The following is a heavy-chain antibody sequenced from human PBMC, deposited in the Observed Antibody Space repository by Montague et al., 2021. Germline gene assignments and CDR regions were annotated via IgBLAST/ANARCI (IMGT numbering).Heavy chain of an antibody. Sequence: SLGLSCAASGFTFSTFPMHWVRQASGKGLEWVALISHDGSNKYYADSVRGRFTVSRDNSKNTLYLQTSSLRAGDTAVYYCARWRVYYDSSGYAAWGRGTLVTVSS. V-gene: IGHV3-30-3*01. J-gene: IGHJ5*02. CDR1: GFTFSTFP. CDR3: ARWRVYYDSSGYAA. CDR2: ISHDGSNK. D-gene: IGHD3-22*01.